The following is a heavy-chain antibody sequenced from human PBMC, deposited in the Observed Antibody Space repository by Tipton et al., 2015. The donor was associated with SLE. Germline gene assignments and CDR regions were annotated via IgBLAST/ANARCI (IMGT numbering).Heavy chain of an antibody. Sequence: TLSLTCAVYGGPFSGYYWSWIRQPPGKGLEWIGEINHSGSTNYNPSLKSRVTISVDTSKNQFSLKLSSVTAADTAVYYCARDKSYCSSTSCDFWYFDLWGRGTLVTVSS. D-gene: IGHD2-2*01. J-gene: IGHJ2*01. CDR3: ARDKSYCSSTSCDFWYFDL. CDR2: INHSGST. V-gene: IGHV4-34*01. CDR1: GGPFSGYY.